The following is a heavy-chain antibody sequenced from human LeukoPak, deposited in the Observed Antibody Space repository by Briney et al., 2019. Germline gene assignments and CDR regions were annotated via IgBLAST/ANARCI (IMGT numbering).Heavy chain of an antibody. V-gene: IGHV1-2*02. CDR2: INPNSGGT. Sequence: GASVKVSCKASGYTFTGYCMHWVRQAPGQGLEWMGWINPNSGGTNYAQKFQGRVTMTRDTSISTAYMELSRLRSDDTAVYYCARWDSGSYYGGFYYFDYWGQGTLVTVSS. CDR3: ARWDSGSYYGGFYYFDY. D-gene: IGHD1-26*01. CDR1: GYTFTGYC. J-gene: IGHJ4*02.